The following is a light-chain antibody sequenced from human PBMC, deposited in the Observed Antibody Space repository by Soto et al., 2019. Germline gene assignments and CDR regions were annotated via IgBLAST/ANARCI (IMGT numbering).Light chain of an antibody. V-gene: IGKV3-20*01. Sequence: EIVLTQSPGTLSLSPGERATLSCRASQSVSSSYLAWYQQKPGQAPRLLIYGASSRATGIPDRFSGSGSGTEFTLTISSLQSEDFAVYYYQQYNDWPPITFGQGTRLE. CDR3: QQYNDWPPIT. CDR1: QSVSSSY. J-gene: IGKJ5*01. CDR2: GAS.